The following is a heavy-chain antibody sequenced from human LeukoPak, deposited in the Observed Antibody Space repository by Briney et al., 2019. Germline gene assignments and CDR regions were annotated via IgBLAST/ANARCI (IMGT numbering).Heavy chain of an antibody. CDR1: GFTFSSYW. Sequence: GGSLRLSCAASGFTFSSYWMHWVRQAPGKGLVWVSRINSDGSSTSYADSVKGRFTISRDNSKNTLYLQMNSLRAEDTAVYYCAKGGDCSSTNCYLPFDYWGQGTLVTVSS. J-gene: IGHJ4*02. CDR3: AKGGDCSSTNCYLPFDY. CDR2: INSDGSST. V-gene: IGHV3-74*01. D-gene: IGHD2-2*01.